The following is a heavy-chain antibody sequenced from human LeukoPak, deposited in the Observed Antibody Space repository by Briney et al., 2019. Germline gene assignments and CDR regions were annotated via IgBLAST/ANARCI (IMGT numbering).Heavy chain of an antibody. CDR1: GFTFNDYA. J-gene: IGHJ4*02. CDR2: ISWNSGYI. Sequence: GGSLRLSCAASGFTFNDYAMHWVRHPPGKGLEWLSIISWNSGYIVYADSVKGRFTVSRDNTEDSVYLQMNSLRPEDTAFYFCAKVRGTYSSGFFFGSWGQGTLVTVSS. D-gene: IGHD6-19*01. V-gene: IGHV3-9*01. CDR3: AKVRGTYSSGFFFGS.